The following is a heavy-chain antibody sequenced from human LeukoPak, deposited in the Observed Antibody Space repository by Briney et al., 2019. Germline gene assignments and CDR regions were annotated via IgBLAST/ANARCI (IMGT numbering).Heavy chain of an antibody. Sequence: ASVKVSCKASGYTFTGYYMHWVRQAPGQGLEWMGWLNPNSGDTNHAQRFQGRVTMTRDTSIRTAYMELRSLRSDDTAVYYCARDRLRWPKIDYWGQGTLVTVSS. D-gene: IGHD4-23*01. CDR2: LNPNSGDT. CDR3: ARDRLRWPKIDY. J-gene: IGHJ4*02. V-gene: IGHV1-2*02. CDR1: GYTFTGYY.